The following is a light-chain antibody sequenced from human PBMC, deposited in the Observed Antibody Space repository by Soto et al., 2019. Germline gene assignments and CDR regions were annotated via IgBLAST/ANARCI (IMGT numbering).Light chain of an antibody. CDR1: SSDVGGYNY. CDR3: SSYISSSTVV. Sequence: QSVLTQPASVSGSTGRSITISCTGTSSDVGGYNYVSWYQQQPGKAPKLMIYDVSNRPSGVSNRFSGSKSGNTASLTISGLQSEDAADYYCSSYISSSTVVFGGGTKLTVL. CDR2: DVS. V-gene: IGLV2-14*01. J-gene: IGLJ2*01.